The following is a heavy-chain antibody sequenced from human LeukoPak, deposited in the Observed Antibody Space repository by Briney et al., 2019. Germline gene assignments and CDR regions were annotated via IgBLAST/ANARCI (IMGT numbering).Heavy chain of an antibody. V-gene: IGHV3-49*04. Sequence: APRLSRTAPGLTLGDYAMSWVPQAPREGVGVVWFIRSKGYVRTTEYAASVKGRFTLSRDDSESITYLQINSLKTEDTAVYYGNRARSVYSSYWFDPWGQGTLVTVSS. J-gene: IGHJ5*02. CDR1: GLTLGDYA. CDR3: NRARSVYSSYWFDP. CDR2: IRSKGYVRTT. D-gene: IGHD2-8*01.